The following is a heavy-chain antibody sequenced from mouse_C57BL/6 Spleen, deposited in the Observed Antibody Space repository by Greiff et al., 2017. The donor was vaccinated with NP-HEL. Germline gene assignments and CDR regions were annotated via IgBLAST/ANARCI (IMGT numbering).Heavy chain of an antibody. CDR3: ARDGSRSVYYFDY. CDR2: IYPGSGST. CDR1: GYTFTSYW. Sequence: QVQLQQPGAELVKPGASVKMSCKASGYTFTSYWITWVKQRPGQGLEWIGDIYPGSGSTNYNEKFKSKATLTVDTSSSTAYLQLSSLTSEDSAVYYCARDGSRSVYYFDYWGQGTTLTVSS. J-gene: IGHJ2*01. D-gene: IGHD1-1*01. V-gene: IGHV1-55*01.